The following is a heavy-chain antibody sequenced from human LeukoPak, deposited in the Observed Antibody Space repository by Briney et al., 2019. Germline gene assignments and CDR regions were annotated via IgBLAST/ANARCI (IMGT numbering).Heavy chain of an antibody. CDR2: ISYDGSNK. CDR1: GFTFSSYA. V-gene: IGHV3-30-3*01. D-gene: IGHD3-3*01. CDR3: AKAVLRFLEWAFDY. Sequence: QPGGSLRLSCAASGFTFSSYAMHWVRQAPGKGLEWVAVISYDGSNKYYADSVKGRFTISRDNSKNTLYLQMNSLRAEDTAVYYCAKAVLRFLEWAFDYWGQGTLVTVSS. J-gene: IGHJ4*02.